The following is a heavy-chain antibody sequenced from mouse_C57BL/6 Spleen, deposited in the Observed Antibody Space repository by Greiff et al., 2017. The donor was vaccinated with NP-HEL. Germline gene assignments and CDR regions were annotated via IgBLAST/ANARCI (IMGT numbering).Heavy chain of an antibody. CDR3: ERAYYGSSDYFDY. D-gene: IGHD1-1*01. CDR1: GYTFTSYW. CDR2: IYPGSGST. Sequence: QVQLKQPGAELVKPGASVKMSCKASGYTFTSYWITWVKQRPGQGLEWIGDIYPGSGSTNYNEKFKSKGTLTVDTSSSTAYMQLSSLTSEASAVYYCERAYYGSSDYFDYWGQGTTLTVSS. V-gene: IGHV1-55*01. J-gene: IGHJ2*01.